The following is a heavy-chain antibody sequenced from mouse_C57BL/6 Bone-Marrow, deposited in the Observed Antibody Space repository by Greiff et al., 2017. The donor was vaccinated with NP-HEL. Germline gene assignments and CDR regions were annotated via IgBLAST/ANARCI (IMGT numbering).Heavy chain of an antibody. D-gene: IGHD1-1*01. V-gene: IGHV1-81*01. J-gene: IGHJ2*01. Sequence: VQLQQSGAELARPGASVKLSCKASGYTFTSYGISWVKQRTGQGLEWIGEIYPRSGNTYYNEKFKGKATLTADKSSSTAYMGLRSLTSEDSAVYFCARSAYYGSHYFDYWGQGTTLTVSS. CDR2: IYPRSGNT. CDR3: ARSAYYGSHYFDY. CDR1: GYTFTSYG.